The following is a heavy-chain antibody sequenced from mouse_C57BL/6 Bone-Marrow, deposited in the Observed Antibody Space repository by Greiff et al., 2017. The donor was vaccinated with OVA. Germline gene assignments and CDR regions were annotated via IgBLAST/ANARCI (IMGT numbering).Heavy chain of an antibody. CDR1: GFNIKDDY. J-gene: IGHJ3*01. D-gene: IGHD1-1*01. V-gene: IGHV14-4*01. CDR2: IDPENGDT. Sequence: EVQLQQSGAELVRPGASVKLSCTASGFNIKDDYMHWVKQRPEQGLEWIGWIDPENGDTEYASKFQGKATITADTSSNTAYLQLSSLTSEDTAVYYCTTLTTVVATRFAYWGQGTLVTGSA. CDR3: TTLTTVVATRFAY.